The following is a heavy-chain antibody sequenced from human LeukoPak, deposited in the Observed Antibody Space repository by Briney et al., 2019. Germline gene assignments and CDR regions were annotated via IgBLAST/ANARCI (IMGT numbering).Heavy chain of an antibody. Sequence: ASVKVSCKASGYTFTGYYMHWVRQAPGQGLEWMGWINPNSGGTNYAQKFQGRVTMTRDTSISTAYMELSRLRSDDTAVYYCARAQNRYCSSTSCPIDYWGQGTLVTVSS. CDR1: GYTFTGYY. D-gene: IGHD2-2*01. V-gene: IGHV1-2*02. CDR2: INPNSGGT. J-gene: IGHJ4*02. CDR3: ARAQNRYCSSTSCPIDY.